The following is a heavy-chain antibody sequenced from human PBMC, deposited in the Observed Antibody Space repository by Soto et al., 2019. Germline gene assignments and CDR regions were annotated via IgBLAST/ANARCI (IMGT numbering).Heavy chain of an antibody. CDR1: GGSFSGYY. CDR3: ARLVRDYYYGMDV. V-gene: IGHV4-34*01. Sequence: SETLSLTCAVYGGSFSGYYWTWIRQPPGTGLEWIGEINHSGSTNYNPSLKSRVTISVDTSKNQFSLKLSSVTAADTAVYYCARLVRDYYYGMDVWGQGTTVTVSS. J-gene: IGHJ6*02. CDR2: INHSGST.